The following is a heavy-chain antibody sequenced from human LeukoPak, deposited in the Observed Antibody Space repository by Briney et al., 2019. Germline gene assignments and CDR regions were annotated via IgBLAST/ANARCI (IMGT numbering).Heavy chain of an antibody. V-gene: IGHV3-23*01. D-gene: IGHD5-12*01. CDR3: AKGGYSGGYHPDGYMDV. CDR1: GFTFSSYG. CDR2: ISGSGGST. Sequence: GGTLRLSCAASGFTFSSYGMSWVRQAPGKGLEWASAISGSGGSTYYADSVKGRFTISRDNSKNTLYLQMNSLRAEDTAVYYCAKGGYSGGYHPDGYMDVWGKGTTVTISS. J-gene: IGHJ6*03.